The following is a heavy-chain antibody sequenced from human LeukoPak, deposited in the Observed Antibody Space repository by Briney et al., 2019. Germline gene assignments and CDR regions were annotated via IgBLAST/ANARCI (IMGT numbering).Heavy chain of an antibody. Sequence: PGGSLRLSCAASGFTFTNYWMSWVRQAPGKGLEWVANIKQDGSDKHYADSLKGRFSISRDNAKNSVYLHMNSLRVGDTAVYYCARIGYSSSSWDYWGQGTLVTVSS. J-gene: IGHJ4*02. D-gene: IGHD6-6*01. CDR3: ARIGYSSSSWDY. CDR1: GFTFTNYW. V-gene: IGHV3-7*01. CDR2: IKQDGSDK.